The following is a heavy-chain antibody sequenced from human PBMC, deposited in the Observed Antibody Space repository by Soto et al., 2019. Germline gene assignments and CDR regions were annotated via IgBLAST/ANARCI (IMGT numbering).Heavy chain of an antibody. V-gene: IGHV5-51*01. CDR1: EYNFAGYW. CDR3: ARGDILTGYPRPMEFDP. D-gene: IGHD3-9*01. Sequence: GESLKISCKGSEYNFAGYWIAWVRQMPGKGLELMGIIYPSDSDTRYRPSFQGQVTISADKSISSAYLQMNSLRAEDTAVYYCARGDILTGYPRPMEFDPWGQGTLVTVSS. CDR2: IYPSDSDT. J-gene: IGHJ5*02.